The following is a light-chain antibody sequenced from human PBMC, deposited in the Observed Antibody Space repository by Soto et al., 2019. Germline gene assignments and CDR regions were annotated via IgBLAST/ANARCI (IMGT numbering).Light chain of an antibody. CDR3: GSFAGSNTVI. Sequence: QSALTQPRSVSGSPGQSSTISCTGTSSDVGAYNYVSWYQQHPGKAPKVMIYDVTKRTSGVTDRFSGSKSDNTASLTIYGLQDEDEADYYCGSFAGSNTVIFGGGTKLTVL. CDR2: DVT. V-gene: IGLV2-11*01. J-gene: IGLJ2*01. CDR1: SSDVGAYNY.